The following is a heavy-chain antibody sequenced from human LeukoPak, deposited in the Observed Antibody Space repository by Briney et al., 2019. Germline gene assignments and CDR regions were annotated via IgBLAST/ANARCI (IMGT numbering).Heavy chain of an antibody. Sequence: PGGSLRLSCAASGFTFSSYGMHRVRQAPGKGLEWVAVIWYDGSNKYYADSVKGRFTISRDNSKNTLYLQMNSLRAEDTAVYYCARDVVVVPAAHYGMDVWGKGTTVAVSS. V-gene: IGHV3-33*01. D-gene: IGHD2-2*01. CDR3: ARDVVVVPAAHYGMDV. CDR1: GFTFSSYG. J-gene: IGHJ6*04. CDR2: IWYDGSNK.